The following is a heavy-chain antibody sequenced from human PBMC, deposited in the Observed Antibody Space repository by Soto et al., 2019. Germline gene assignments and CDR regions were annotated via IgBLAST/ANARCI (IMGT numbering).Heavy chain of an antibody. CDR2: IYWDNDK. J-gene: IGHJ5*02. V-gene: IGHV2-5*02. Sequence: QITLKESGPTLLKPTQTLTLTCNFSGFSLSTSEMGVGWIRQPPGKALEWLALIYWDNDKHYNPSLKSRLSITKDTAKSQVVLTMTDMDPVDTATYYCAHRPPGGWFDPWGQGTLVTVSS. D-gene: IGHD2-15*01. CDR1: GFSLSTSEMG. CDR3: AHRPPGGWFDP.